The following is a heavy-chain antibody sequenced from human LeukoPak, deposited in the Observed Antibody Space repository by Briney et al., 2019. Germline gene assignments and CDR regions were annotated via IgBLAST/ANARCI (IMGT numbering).Heavy chain of an antibody. CDR3: ARDLGATAFDY. Sequence: ASVKVSCKASGGTFSSYAISWVRQAPGQGLEWMGGIIPIFGTANYAQKLQGRVTITADESTSTAYMELSSLRSEDTAVYYCARDLGATAFDYWGQGTLVTVSS. D-gene: IGHD1-26*01. CDR2: IIPIFGTA. V-gene: IGHV1-69*13. J-gene: IGHJ4*02. CDR1: GGTFSSYA.